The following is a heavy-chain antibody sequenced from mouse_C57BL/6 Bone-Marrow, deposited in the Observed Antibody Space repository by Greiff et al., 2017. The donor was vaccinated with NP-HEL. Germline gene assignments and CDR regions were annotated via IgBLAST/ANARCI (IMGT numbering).Heavy chain of an antibody. V-gene: IGHV1-4*01. CDR2: INPSSGYT. Sequence: VQLQQSGAELARPGASVKMSCKASGYTFTSYTMHWVKQRPGQGLEWIGYINPSSGYTKYNQKFKDKATLTADKSSSTAYMQLSSLTSEDSAVYYCARGDLDYYGSKGWYFDVWGTGTTVTVSS. J-gene: IGHJ1*03. D-gene: IGHD1-1*01. CDR1: GYTFTSYT. CDR3: ARGDLDYYGSKGWYFDV.